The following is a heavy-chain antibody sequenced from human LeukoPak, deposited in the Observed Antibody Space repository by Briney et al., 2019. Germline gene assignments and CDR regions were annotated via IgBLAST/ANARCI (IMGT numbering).Heavy chain of an antibody. CDR1: GGSISSSHW. J-gene: IGHJ4*02. CDR3: AREWFPTMTTGHFDS. Sequence: SETLSLTCAVSGGSISSSHWWSWVRQPPGKGLEWIGEIYHSGSTNFNPSLKSRVTISVDKSKNQFSLKLNSVTAADTAVYYCAREWFPTMTTGHFDSWGQGTLVTVSS. V-gene: IGHV4-4*02. D-gene: IGHD4-17*01. CDR2: IYHSGST.